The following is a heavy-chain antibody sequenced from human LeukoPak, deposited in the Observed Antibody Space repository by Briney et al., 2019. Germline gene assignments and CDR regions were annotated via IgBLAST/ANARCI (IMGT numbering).Heavy chain of an antibody. D-gene: IGHD3-10*01. J-gene: IGHJ3*02. V-gene: IGHV4-61*02. Sequence: SETLSLTCTVSGGSISSGSYYWSWIRQPAGKGLEWIGRIYTSGSTNYNPSLKSRVTISVDTSKNQFSLKLSSVTAADTAVYYCARADRPSYYYGSGSNDAFDIWGQGTMVTVSS. CDR3: ARADRPSYYYGSGSNDAFDI. CDR1: GGSISSGSYY. CDR2: IYTSGST.